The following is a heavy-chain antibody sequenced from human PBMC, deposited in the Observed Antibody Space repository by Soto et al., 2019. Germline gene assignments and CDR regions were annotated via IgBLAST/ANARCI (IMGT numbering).Heavy chain of an antibody. V-gene: IGHV3-30-3*01. CDR1: GFTFSSYA. Sequence: QVQLVESGGGVVQPGRSLRLSCAASGFTFSSYAMHWVRQAPGKGLEWVAVISYDGSNKYYADSVKGRFTISRDNLKTTRYLQMTSLRAEDTAVYYCARARLDTPALDYWGQGTLVTVSS. J-gene: IGHJ4*02. CDR3: ARARLDTPALDY. CDR2: ISYDGSNK. D-gene: IGHD2-2*01.